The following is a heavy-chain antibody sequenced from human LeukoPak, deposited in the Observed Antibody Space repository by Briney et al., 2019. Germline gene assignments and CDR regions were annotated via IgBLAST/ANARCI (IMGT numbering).Heavy chain of an antibody. Sequence: SETLSLTCAVYGGSFSGYYWSWIRQPPGKELEWIGEINHSGSTNYNPSLKSRVTISVDTSKNQFSLKLSSVTAADTAVYYCARLRYCSSTSCLLFDYWGQGTLVTVSS. CDR2: INHSGST. D-gene: IGHD2-2*01. CDR1: GGSFSGYY. V-gene: IGHV4-34*01. CDR3: ARLRYCSSTSCLLFDY. J-gene: IGHJ4*02.